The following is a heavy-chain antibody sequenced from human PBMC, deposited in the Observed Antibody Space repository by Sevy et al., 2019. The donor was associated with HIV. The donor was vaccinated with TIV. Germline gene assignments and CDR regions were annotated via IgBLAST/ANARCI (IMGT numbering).Heavy chain of an antibody. Sequence: ASVKVSCKASGYTFTSYGISWVRQAPGQGLEWMGWLSAYKGNTNYAQKLQGRVTMTTDTSTRRAYVELRSMSSDDTAVDYCAGDGRWGGSWYQTNSGKNFDYWGQGTLVTVSS. D-gene: IGHD6-13*01. CDR2: LSAYKGNT. V-gene: IGHV1-18*04. J-gene: IGHJ4*02. CDR1: GYTFTSYG. CDR3: AGDGRWGGSWYQTNSGKNFDY.